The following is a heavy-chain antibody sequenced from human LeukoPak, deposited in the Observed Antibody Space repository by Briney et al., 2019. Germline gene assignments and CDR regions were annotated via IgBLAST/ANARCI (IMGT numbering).Heavy chain of an antibody. CDR3: ARPIGYCSGGSCYSVGY. J-gene: IGHJ4*02. Sequence: GGSLRLSCAASGFTFSSYSMNWVRQAPGKGLEWVSSISSSSSYIYYADSVKGRFTISRDNAKNSLYLQMNSLRAGDTAVYYCARPIGYCSGGSCYSVGYWGQGTLVTVSS. V-gene: IGHV3-21*01. D-gene: IGHD2-15*01. CDR2: ISSSSSYI. CDR1: GFTFSSYS.